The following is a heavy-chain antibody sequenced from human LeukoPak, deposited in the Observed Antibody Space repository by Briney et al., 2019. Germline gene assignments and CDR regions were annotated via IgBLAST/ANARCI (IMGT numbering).Heavy chain of an antibody. CDR3: ERDSGHEPSDAFHI. Sequence: SETLSLTCTVSRGSISSSSYYWGWIRQPPGKGLEWIGSAYYSGSTYYNPSLKSRVTISADTSKNQFSLKLSSVTAADTAEDYCERDSGHEPSDAFHIWGQGTMVTVSS. CDR1: RGSISSSSYY. V-gene: IGHV4-39*07. D-gene: IGHD1-1*01. CDR2: AYYSGST. J-gene: IGHJ3*02.